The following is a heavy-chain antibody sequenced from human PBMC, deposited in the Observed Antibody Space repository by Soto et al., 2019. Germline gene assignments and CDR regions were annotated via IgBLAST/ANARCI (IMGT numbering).Heavy chain of an antibody. V-gene: IGHV1-69*13. CDR3: ARDTGVTTRKSYFDY. D-gene: IGHD3-3*01. CDR1: GGTFSSYA. CDR2: IIPMFGIA. J-gene: IGHJ4*02. Sequence: ASVKVSCKASGGTFSSYALSWVRQAPGQGLEWVGGIIPMFGIANNAQKFQGRVTITADESTRKAYMELSSLRSEDTDVYFCARDTGVTTRKSYFDYWGQGSLVTVSS.